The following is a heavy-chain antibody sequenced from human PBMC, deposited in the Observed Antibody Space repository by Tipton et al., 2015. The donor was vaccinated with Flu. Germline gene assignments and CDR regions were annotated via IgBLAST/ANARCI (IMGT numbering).Heavy chain of an antibody. D-gene: IGHD6-19*01. J-gene: IGHJ4*02. CDR3: AKVIPELVAGLDY. CDR2: IYSDGNT. CDR1: GFTVSSNY. V-gene: IGHV3-53*01. Sequence: SLRLSCAASGFTVSSNYMSWVRQAPGKGLERVSVIYSDGNTYYADSVKGRFTISRDNSKNTLYLQMNNLRVEDTAEYYCAKVIPELVAGLDYWGRGTLVTVSS.